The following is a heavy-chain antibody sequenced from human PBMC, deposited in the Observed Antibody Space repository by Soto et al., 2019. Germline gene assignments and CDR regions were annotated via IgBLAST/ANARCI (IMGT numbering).Heavy chain of an antibody. V-gene: IGHV3-21*01. J-gene: IGHJ4*02. Sequence: GGSLRLSCAASGFTFSSYSMNWVRQAPGKGLEWVSSISSSSSYIYYADSVKGRFTISRDNAKNSLYLQMNSLRAEDTAVYYCARGGPIRRGDYFDYWGQGTLVTVSS. D-gene: IGHD2-15*01. CDR1: GFTFSSYS. CDR2: ISSSSSYI. CDR3: ARGGPIRRGDYFDY.